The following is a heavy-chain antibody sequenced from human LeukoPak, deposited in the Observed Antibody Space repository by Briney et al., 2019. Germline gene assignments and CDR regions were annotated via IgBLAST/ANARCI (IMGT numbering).Heavy chain of an antibody. J-gene: IGHJ4*02. CDR2: IWYDGSNK. CDR3: ARDDYGDYGLFDY. V-gene: IGHV3-33*01. D-gene: IGHD4-17*01. CDR1: GFTFSSYG. Sequence: PGGSLRLSCAASGFTFSSYGMHWVRQASGKGLEWVAVIWYDGSNKYYADSVKGRFTISRDNSKNTLYLQMNSLRAEDTAVYYCARDDYGDYGLFDYWGQGTLVTVSS.